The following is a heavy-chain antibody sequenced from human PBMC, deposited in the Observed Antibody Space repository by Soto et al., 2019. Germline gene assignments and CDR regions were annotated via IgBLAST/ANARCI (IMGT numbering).Heavy chain of an antibody. V-gene: IGHV3-30*18. J-gene: IGHJ4*02. D-gene: IGHD3-22*01. Sequence: PGGSLRLSCAASGFTFSSYGMHWVRQAPGKGLEWVAVISYDGSNKYYADSVKGRFTISRDNSKNTLYLQMNSLRAEDTAVYYCAKDRYSSGYYTTDYWGQGTLVTVSS. CDR2: ISYDGSNK. CDR1: GFTFSSYG. CDR3: AKDRYSSGYYTTDY.